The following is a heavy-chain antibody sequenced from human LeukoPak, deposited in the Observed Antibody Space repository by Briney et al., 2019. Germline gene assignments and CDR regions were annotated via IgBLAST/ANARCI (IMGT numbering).Heavy chain of an antibody. Sequence: GSLRLSCSASGFTFSSYAMHWVRQAPGKGLDYISGITNDGGTSYHADSVKGRFTISRDNAKNTLYLQMNSLRTEDTAVYYCARDQLYCSGGICYFDYWGQGTLVTVSS. CDR2: ITNDGGTS. CDR1: GFTFSSYA. J-gene: IGHJ4*02. CDR3: ARDQLYCSGGICYFDY. V-gene: IGHV3-64*04. D-gene: IGHD2-15*01.